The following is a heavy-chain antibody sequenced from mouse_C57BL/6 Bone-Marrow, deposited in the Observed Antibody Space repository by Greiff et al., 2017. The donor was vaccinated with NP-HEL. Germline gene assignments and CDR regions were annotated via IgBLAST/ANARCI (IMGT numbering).Heavy chain of an antibody. V-gene: IGHV1-82*01. CDR1: GYAFSSSW. D-gene: IGHD3-2*02. J-gene: IGHJ2*01. CDR2: IYPGDGDT. CDR3: ARRRLTFDY. Sequence: QVQLQQSGPELVKPGASVKISCKASGYAFSSSWMNWVKQRPGKGLEWIGRIYPGDGDTNYNGKFKGKATLTADKSSSTAYMQLSSLTSEDSAVCFCARRRLTFDYWGQGTTLTVSS.